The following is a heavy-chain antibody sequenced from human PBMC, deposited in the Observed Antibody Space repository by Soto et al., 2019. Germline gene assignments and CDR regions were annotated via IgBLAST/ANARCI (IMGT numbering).Heavy chain of an antibody. D-gene: IGHD6-19*01. Sequence: QVQLVESGGGVVQPGGSLRLSCAASGFTFSSYAIHWVRQAPGKGLEWVAVISYDGSKKYYAYSVKSRFTISKDNSKTTLYLLMNSVRAEDAGVYYCARDRKIGWVLDYWGQGTLVTVSS. CDR2: ISYDGSKK. V-gene: IGHV3-30-3*01. CDR1: GFTFSSYA. CDR3: ARDRKIGWVLDY. J-gene: IGHJ4*02.